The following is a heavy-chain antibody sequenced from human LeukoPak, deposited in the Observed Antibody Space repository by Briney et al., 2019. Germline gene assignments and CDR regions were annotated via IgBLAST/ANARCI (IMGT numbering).Heavy chain of an antibody. J-gene: IGHJ4*02. CDR3: ARVRFGELPYFDY. CDR1: GFTFSSYG. CDR2: IWYDGSDK. D-gene: IGHD3-10*01. V-gene: IGHV3-33*01. Sequence: GRSLRLSCAASGFTFSSYGMHWVRQAPGKGLEWVAVIWYDGSDKYYADSVKGRFTISRDNSKNTLYLQMNSLRAEDTAVYYCARVRFGELPYFDYWGQETLVTVSS.